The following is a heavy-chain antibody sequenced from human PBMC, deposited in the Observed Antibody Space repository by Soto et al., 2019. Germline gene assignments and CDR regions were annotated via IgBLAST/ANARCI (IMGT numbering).Heavy chain of an antibody. J-gene: IGHJ4*02. CDR3: ARDVARIASAGTALYYFDY. CDR1: GYTFTNYY. CDR2: INPSGGSI. D-gene: IGHD6-13*01. V-gene: IGHV1-46*03. Sequence: ASVKVSCKASGYTFTNYYMHWVRQAPGQGLEWMGIINPSGGSIKYAQKFQGRVTMTRDTSTSTVYMDLSSLRSEDTAVYYCARDVARIASAGTALYYFDYWGQGTLVTGLL.